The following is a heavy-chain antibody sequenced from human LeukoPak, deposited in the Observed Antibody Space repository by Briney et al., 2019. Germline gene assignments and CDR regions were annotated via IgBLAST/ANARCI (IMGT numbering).Heavy chain of an antibody. CDR2: MNPNSGNT. J-gene: IGHJ4*02. V-gene: IGHV1-8*01. D-gene: IGHD3-9*01. CDR3: ATAPSRLRYFDWLLYGGGDY. CDR1: GYTFTSYD. Sequence: ASVKVSCKASGYTFTSYDINWVRQATGQGLEWRGGMNPNSGNTGYAQKFQGRVTMTRNTSISTAYMELSSLRSEDTAVYYCATAPSRLRYFDWLLYGGGDYWGQGTLVTVSS.